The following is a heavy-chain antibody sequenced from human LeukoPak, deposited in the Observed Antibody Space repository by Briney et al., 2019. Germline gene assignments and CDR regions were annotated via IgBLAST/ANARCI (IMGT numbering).Heavy chain of an antibody. V-gene: IGHV3-21*01. CDR3: ASRDIAAAGTIDY. J-gene: IGHJ4*02. CDR1: GFTFSSYS. CDR2: ISSSSYI. D-gene: IGHD6-13*01. Sequence: GGSLRLSCAASGFTFSSYSMNWVRQAPGKGLEWVSSISSSSYIYYADSVKGRFTISRDNAKNSLYLQMNSLRAEDTAVYYCASRDIAAAGTIDYWGQGTLVTVSS.